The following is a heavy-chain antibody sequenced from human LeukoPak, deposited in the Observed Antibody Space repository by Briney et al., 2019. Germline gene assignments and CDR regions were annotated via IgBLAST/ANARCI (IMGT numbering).Heavy chain of an antibody. J-gene: IGHJ4*02. V-gene: IGHV3-30*18. CDR1: GFTFSSYG. CDR2: ISYDGSNK. D-gene: IGHD1-14*01. CDR3: AKGAGPHPQPHDY. Sequence: GGSLRLSCAASGFTFSSYGMHWVRQAPGKGLEWVAVISYDGSNKYYADSVKGRFTISRDNSKNTLYLQMNSLRAEDTAVYYCAKGAGPHPQPHDYRGQGTLVTVSS.